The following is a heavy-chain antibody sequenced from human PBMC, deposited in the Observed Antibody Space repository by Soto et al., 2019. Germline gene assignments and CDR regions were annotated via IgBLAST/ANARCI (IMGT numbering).Heavy chain of an antibody. J-gene: IGHJ6*02. CDR1: GGSISSYY. Sequence: SETLSLTCTVSGGSISSYYWSWIRQPPGRGLEWIGYIYNSGNTNYNPSLKSRVTISVDTSKNQFSLKLSSVTAADTAVYYCASNHLGTTPYGMDVWGQGTTVTVSS. CDR3: ASNHLGTTPYGMDV. V-gene: IGHV4-59*01. CDR2: IYNSGNT. D-gene: IGHD1-7*01.